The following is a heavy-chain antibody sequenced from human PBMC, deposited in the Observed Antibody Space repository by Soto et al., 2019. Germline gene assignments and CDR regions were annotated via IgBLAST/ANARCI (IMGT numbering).Heavy chain of an antibody. J-gene: IGHJ6*02. CDR3: ARGTRATQYYFYFYGMDV. CDR2: ISHSGTT. CDR1: GGSISSGDYY. D-gene: IGHD3-10*01. Sequence: SETLSLTCTVSGGSISSGDYYWSWIRQPPGKGLEWLGYISHSGTTSYNPSLKSRLTMSLNTSKNQFSLKLRSVTAADTAVYYCARGTRATQYYFYFYGMDVWGQGTTVTVSS. V-gene: IGHV4-61*08.